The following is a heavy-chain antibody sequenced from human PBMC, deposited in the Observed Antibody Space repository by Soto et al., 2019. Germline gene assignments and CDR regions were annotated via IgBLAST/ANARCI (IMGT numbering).Heavy chain of an antibody. V-gene: IGHV4-59*12. CDR3: GRDTTSGWYPAPDVFDI. J-gene: IGHJ3*02. Sequence: SETLSLTCTVSSGSMNSDYWTWIRQSPGKGLERIGYISYNGISKHNPSLSSRVTISLHRSANQFSLRLNSVTAADTAVYYCGRDTTSGWYPAPDVFDIWGQGTMVTVSS. CDR2: ISYNGIS. CDR1: SGSMNSDY. D-gene: IGHD6-19*01.